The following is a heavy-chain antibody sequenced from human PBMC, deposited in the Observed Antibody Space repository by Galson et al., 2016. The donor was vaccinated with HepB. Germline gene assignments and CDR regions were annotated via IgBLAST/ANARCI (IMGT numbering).Heavy chain of an antibody. V-gene: IGHV3-21*04. CDR1: GFTFRAYT. Sequence: SLRLSCAASGFTFRAYTMNWVRQAPGKGLQWVSSISSGSRHISNADSLKGRFSISRDDAKNSVFLQMNSLTVDDTAKYFCARDRVAIVAAPSSIRNYYGMDVRGQGTTVTVSS. J-gene: IGHJ6*02. CDR2: ISSGSRHI. CDR3: ARDRVAIVAAPSSIRNYYGMDV. D-gene: IGHD2-21*01.